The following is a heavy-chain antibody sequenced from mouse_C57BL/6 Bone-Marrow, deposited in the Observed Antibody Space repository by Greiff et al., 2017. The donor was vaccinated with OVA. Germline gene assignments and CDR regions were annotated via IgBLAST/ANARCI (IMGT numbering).Heavy chain of an antibody. D-gene: IGHD1-1*01. J-gene: IGHJ4*01. CDR1: GYTFTSYW. Sequence: QVQLQQPGAELVRPGTSVKLSCKASGYTFTSYWMHWVKQRPGQGLEWIGVIDPSDSYTNYNQKFKGKATLTVDTSSSKAYMQLSSLTSEDSAVYYCARTDVFHYRVDYWGQGTSVTVSS. CDR3: ARTDVFHYRVDY. V-gene: IGHV1-59*01. CDR2: IDPSDSYT.